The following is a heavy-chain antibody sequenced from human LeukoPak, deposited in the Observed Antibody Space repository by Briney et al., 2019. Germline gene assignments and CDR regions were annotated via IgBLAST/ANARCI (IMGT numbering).Heavy chain of an antibody. CDR2: ISSSSSYI. J-gene: IGHJ4*02. CDR1: GFTFSSYS. Sequence: GGSLRLSCAASGFTFSSYSMNWVRQAPGKGLEWVSSISSSSSYIYYADSVKGRFTISRDNAKNSLYLQMNSLRAEDTAVYYCARAMVLWFGELSAPFDYWGQGTLVTVSS. CDR3: ARAMVLWFGELSAPFDY. D-gene: IGHD3-10*01. V-gene: IGHV3-21*01.